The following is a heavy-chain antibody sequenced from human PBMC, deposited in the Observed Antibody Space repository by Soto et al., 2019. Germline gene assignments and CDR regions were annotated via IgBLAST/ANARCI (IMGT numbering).Heavy chain of an antibody. CDR3: AKDMRAYCGGDCYNDAFDI. D-gene: IGHD2-21*02. J-gene: IGHJ3*02. CDR1: GFTFSSYA. CDR2: ISGSGGST. V-gene: IGHV3-23*01. Sequence: EVQLLESGGGLVQPGGSLRLSCAASGFTFSSYAMSWVRQAPGKGLEWVSAISGSGGSTYYADSVKGRFTISRDNSKNTLYRQMNSLRAEDTAVYYCAKDMRAYCGGDCYNDAFDIWGQGTMVTVSS.